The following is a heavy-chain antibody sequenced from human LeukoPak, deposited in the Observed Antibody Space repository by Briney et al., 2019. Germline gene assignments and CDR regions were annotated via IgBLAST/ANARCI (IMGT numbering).Heavy chain of an antibody. J-gene: IGHJ4*02. D-gene: IGHD3-22*01. CDR1: GYTFTSYA. V-gene: IGHV7-4-1*02. CDR2: INTYTGNP. CDR3: ARCIYVSVGYSLYYFDY. Sequence: ASVKVSCKASGYTFTSYAMNWVRQAPGQGLEWMGWINTYTGNPTYAQGFTGRFVFSLDTSVSTAYLQISSLKAEDTAVYYFARCIYVSVGYSLYYFDYWGQGSLVTVPS.